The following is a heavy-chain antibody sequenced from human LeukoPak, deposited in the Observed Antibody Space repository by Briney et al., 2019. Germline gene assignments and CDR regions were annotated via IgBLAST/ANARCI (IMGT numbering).Heavy chain of an antibody. CDR3: ARGHYDVLAASYKWTPDY. D-gene: IGHD3-9*01. Sequence: GGSLRLSCAASGFTFSSYWMSWVRQAPGKGLEWVSSITSGGDYIYYADSVKGRFTTSRDNAKNSLSLQLNSLRVEDTAVYYCARGHYDVLAASYKWTPDYWGQGTLVTVSS. V-gene: IGHV3-21*01. CDR2: ITSGGDYI. J-gene: IGHJ4*02. CDR1: GFTFSSYW.